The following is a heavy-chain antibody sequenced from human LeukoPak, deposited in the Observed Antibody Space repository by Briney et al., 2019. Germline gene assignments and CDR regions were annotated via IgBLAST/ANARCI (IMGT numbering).Heavy chain of an antibody. CDR1: GGSISSGSYY. CDR2: IYTSGST. V-gene: IGHV4-61*02. J-gene: IGHJ4*02. D-gene: IGHD3-22*01. Sequence: SQTLSLTCTVSGGSISSGSYYWSWIRQPAGKGLEWIGRIYTSGSTNYNPSLKSRVTISVDTTKSRFSLKLSSVTAADTAVYYCARAPKYYYDSSGYWQKVLYYFDYWGQGTLVTVSS. CDR3: ARAPKYYYDSSGYWQKVLYYFDY.